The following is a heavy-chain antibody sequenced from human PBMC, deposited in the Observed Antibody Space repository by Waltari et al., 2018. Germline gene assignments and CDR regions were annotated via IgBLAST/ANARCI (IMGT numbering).Heavy chain of an antibody. V-gene: IGHV3-33*01. CDR3: ARDLGRGRYFDY. CDR2: IGHYGTFQ. Sequence: QVHLVDSGGGVVQPGRSLRLSCTASGFAFNVWGMHWVRQAPGKGLEWVAVIGHYGTFQEFSDSVKGRFTISRDNSKNTLYLDMNSLRVEDTAVYYCARDLGRGRYFDYWGQGNLVTVSS. CDR1: GFAFNVWG. J-gene: IGHJ4*02. D-gene: IGHD3-16*01.